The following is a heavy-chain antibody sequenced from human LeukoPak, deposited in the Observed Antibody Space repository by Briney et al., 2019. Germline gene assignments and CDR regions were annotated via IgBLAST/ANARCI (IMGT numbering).Heavy chain of an antibody. J-gene: IGHJ4*02. CDR2: INDLGTAT. V-gene: IGHV3-74*01. CDR3: ASVFDS. Sequence: GGSLRLSCAGSGFTFSHYSMNWVRQAPGKGLVWVSGINDLGTATYYADSVKGRFTISRDNAKNTVSLQMNSLSAEDTAVYYCASVFDSWGQGFLVTVSS. CDR1: GFTFSHYS.